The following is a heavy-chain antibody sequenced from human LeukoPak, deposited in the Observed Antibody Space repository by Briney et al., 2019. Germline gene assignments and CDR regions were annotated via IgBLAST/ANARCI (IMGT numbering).Heavy chain of an antibody. CDR1: GGSFSGYY. J-gene: IGHJ4*02. CDR2: INHSGST. CDR3: ASLLYSSSSPHFDY. V-gene: IGHV4-34*01. Sequence: SETLSLTCAVYGGSFSGYYWSWIRQPPGKGLEWIGEINHSGSTNYNPSLKSRVTISVDTSKNQFSLKLSSVTAADTAVCYCASLLYSSSSPHFDYWGQGTLVTVSS. D-gene: IGHD6-6*01.